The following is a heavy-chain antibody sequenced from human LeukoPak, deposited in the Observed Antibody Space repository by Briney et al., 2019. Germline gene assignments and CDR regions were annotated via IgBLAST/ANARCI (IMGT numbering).Heavy chain of an antibody. J-gene: IGHJ5*02. Sequence: ASVKVSCKASGYTFTSYGIRWVRQAPGQGLEWMGWISAYNGNTNYAQKLQGRVTMTTDTSTSTAYMELRSLRSDDTAVYYCARGPHYYYGSGSYYPPWGQGTLVTVSS. CDR3: ARGPHYYYGSGSYYPP. CDR1: GYTFTSYG. V-gene: IGHV1-18*01. CDR2: ISAYNGNT. D-gene: IGHD3-10*01.